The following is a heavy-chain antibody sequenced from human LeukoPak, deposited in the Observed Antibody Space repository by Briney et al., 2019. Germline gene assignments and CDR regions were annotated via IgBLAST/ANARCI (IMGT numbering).Heavy chain of an antibody. CDR2: IKQDGSEK. J-gene: IGHJ4*02. CDR1: GFTFSSYW. D-gene: IGHD3-3*01. Sequence: GGSLRLSCAASGFTFSSYWMSWVRQAPGKGLEGVANIKQDGSEKYYVDSVKGRFTISRDNAKNSLYLQMNSLRAEDTAVYYCARSKGEHYYDFWSGYGYWGQGTLVTVSS. V-gene: IGHV3-7*01. CDR3: ARSKGEHYYDFWSGYGY.